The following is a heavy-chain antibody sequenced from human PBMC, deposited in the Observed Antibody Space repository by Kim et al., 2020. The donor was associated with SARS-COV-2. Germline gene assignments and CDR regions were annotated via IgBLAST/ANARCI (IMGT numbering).Heavy chain of an antibody. CDR2: ISYDGSNK. CDR1: GFTFSSYA. CDR3: ARDDCSSTSCYTFHYYYYGMAV. V-gene: IGHV3-30-3*01. D-gene: IGHD2-2*02. J-gene: IGHJ6*02. Sequence: GGSLRLSCAASGFTFSSYAMHWVRQAPGKGLEWVAVISYDGSNKYYADSVKGRFTISRDNSKNTLYLQMNSLRAEDTAVYYCARDDCSSTSCYTFHYYYYGMAVWGQGTTVTVSS.